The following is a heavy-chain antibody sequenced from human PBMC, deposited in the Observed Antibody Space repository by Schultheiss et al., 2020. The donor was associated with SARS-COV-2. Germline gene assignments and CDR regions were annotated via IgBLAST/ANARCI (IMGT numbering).Heavy chain of an antibody. CDR3: AREFMSVVPRTHAFDI. CDR2: IYYSGST. V-gene: IGHV4-31*03. Sequence: SETLSLTCTVSGGSISSGGYYWSWIRQHPGKGLEWIGYIYYSGSTNYNPSLKSRVTISVDTSKNQFSLKLSSVTAADTAVYYCAREFMSVVPRTHAFDIWGQGTMVTVSS. J-gene: IGHJ3*02. CDR1: GGSISSGGYY. D-gene: IGHD2-21*01.